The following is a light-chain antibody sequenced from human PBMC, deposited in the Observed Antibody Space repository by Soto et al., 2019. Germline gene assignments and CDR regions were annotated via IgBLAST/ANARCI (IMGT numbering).Light chain of an antibody. V-gene: IGKV3-20*01. CDR3: QQYGSSGT. CDR1: QSVNSN. Sequence: EIVMTQSPATLSVSPGERGTLSCRASQSVNSNLAWYQQKPGQAPRLLINGASTRATGIPDRFSGSGSGTDFTLTISRLEPEDFAVYYCQQYGSSGTFGQGTKVDIK. J-gene: IGKJ1*01. CDR2: GAS.